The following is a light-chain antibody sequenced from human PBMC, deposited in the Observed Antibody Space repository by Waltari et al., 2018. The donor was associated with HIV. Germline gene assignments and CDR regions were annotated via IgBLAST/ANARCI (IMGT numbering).Light chain of an antibody. V-gene: IGLV3-25*03. J-gene: IGLJ2*01. CDR2: KDS. Sequence: SYEVTQPPSVSVSPGQTARITCPGHALPNQNASWYQQKPGQAPVMVICKDSERPSGIPERFSGSSSGTTVTLTISGVQAEDEADYYCQSADSRGVYGVFGGGTKLTVL. CDR3: QSADSRGVYGV. CDR1: ALPNQN.